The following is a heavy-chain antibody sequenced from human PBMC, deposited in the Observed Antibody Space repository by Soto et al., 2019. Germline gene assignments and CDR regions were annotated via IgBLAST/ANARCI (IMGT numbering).Heavy chain of an antibody. CDR2: IYYSGST. Sequence: PSETLSLTCTVSGGSISSGDYYWSWIRQPPGKGLEWIGYIYYSGSTYYNPSLKSRVTISVDTSKNQFSLKLSSVTAADTAVYYCARFGKYYYDSSGLPNYDYWGQGTLVTVSS. CDR1: GGSISSGDYY. D-gene: IGHD3-22*01. CDR3: ARFGKYYYDSSGLPNYDY. V-gene: IGHV4-30-4*01. J-gene: IGHJ4*02.